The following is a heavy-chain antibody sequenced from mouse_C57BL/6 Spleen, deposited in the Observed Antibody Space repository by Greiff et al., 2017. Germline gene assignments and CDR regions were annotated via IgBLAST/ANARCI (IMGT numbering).Heavy chain of an antibody. CDR2: IYPGGGYT. J-gene: IGHJ2*01. CDR1: GYTFTNYW. Sequence: QVQLQQSGAELVRPGTSVKMSCQASGYTFTNYWIGWAKQRPGHGLEWIGDIYPGGGYTNYNEKFKGKATLTADKSSSTAYMQFSSLTSEDSAIYYGARITTVVATGYFDYWGQGTTLTVSS. V-gene: IGHV1-63*01. CDR3: ARITTVVATGYFDY. D-gene: IGHD1-1*01.